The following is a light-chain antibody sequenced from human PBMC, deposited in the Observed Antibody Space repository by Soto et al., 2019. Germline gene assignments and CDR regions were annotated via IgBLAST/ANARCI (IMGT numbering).Light chain of an antibody. CDR3: QQYGRSPSWT. J-gene: IGKJ1*01. CDR2: GAS. CDR1: QSVSSSY. Sequence: EIVLTQSPGTLSLSPGERATLSCRASQSVSSSYLAWYQQKPGQAPRLLIHGASSRATGIPDRFSGSGSGTDFTLPISRLEPEDFAVYYCQQYGRSPSWTFGQGTKVEIK. V-gene: IGKV3-20*01.